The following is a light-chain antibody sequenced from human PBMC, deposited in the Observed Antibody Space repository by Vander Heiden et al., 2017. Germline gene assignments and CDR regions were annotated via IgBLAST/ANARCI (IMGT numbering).Light chain of an antibody. V-gene: IGKV4-1*01. J-gene: IGKJ2*01. Sequence: DIVMTQSPDSLAVSLGERATINCKSSQSVLHSSNNKNYLAWYQQKPGQPPKLLIYWASTRESGVPDRFSGSGSGTDFTLAISSLHAEDVAVYYCQQYYTTPHTFGQGTKLEIK. CDR3: QQYYTTPHT. CDR1: QSVLHSSNNKNY. CDR2: WAS.